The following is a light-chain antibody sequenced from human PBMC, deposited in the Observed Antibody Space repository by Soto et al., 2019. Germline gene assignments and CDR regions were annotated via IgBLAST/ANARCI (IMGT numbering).Light chain of an antibody. CDR3: CSYAGSSTFVE. J-gene: IGLJ2*01. Sequence: QSVLTQPASVSGSPGQSITISCTGTSSDVGSYNLVSWYQQHPGKAPKLMIYEGSKRPSGVSNRFSGSKSGNTASLTISGLQAEDEADYYCCSYAGSSTFVEFGGGTKLTVL. CDR2: EGS. CDR1: SSDVGSYNL. V-gene: IGLV2-23*01.